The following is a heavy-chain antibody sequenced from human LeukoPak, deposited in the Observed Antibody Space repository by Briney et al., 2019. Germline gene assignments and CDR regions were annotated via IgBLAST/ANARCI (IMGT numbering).Heavy chain of an antibody. CDR1: GFTFSDYY. CDR3: ARSPTDYGDYFDY. CDR2: ISHSSSTI. V-gene: IGHV3-11*04. D-gene: IGHD4-17*01. J-gene: IGHJ4*02. Sequence: PGGSLRLSCVASGFTFSDYYMSWIRQAPGKGLEWVSYISHSSSTIYYADSVKGRFTISRDNAKNSLYLQMNSLRAEDTAVYYCARSPTDYGDYFDYWGQGTLVTVSS.